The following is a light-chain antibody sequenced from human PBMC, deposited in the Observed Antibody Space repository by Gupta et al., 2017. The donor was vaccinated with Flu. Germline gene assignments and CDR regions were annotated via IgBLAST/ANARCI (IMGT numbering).Light chain of an antibody. CDR3: QQYNSYPLT. J-gene: IGKJ4*01. CDR1: QGISNY. V-gene: IGKV1-16*02. CDR2: DDS. Sequence: DIKMTQSPSSPSASVGDIVTITCRASQGISNYLARFQQKPGKAPESLIYDDSSLQSWVPSKFSGSGSGTDFTLTISSRQPEDFATYYCQQYNSYPLTFGGGTKVEIK.